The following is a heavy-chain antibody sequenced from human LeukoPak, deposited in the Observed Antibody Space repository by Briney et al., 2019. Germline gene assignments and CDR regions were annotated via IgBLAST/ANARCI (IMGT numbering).Heavy chain of an antibody. CDR2: ISYDGSNK. J-gene: IGHJ4*02. Sequence: PGRSLRLSCAASGFTFSSYAMHWVRQAPGKGLEWVAVISYDGSNKYYADSVKGRFTISRDNAKSTLYLLMNSLRAEDTAVYYCARVSSDSYSPFDYWGQGTLVTVSS. CDR1: GFTFSSYA. V-gene: IGHV3-30-3*01. CDR3: ARVSSDSYSPFDY. D-gene: IGHD6-19*01.